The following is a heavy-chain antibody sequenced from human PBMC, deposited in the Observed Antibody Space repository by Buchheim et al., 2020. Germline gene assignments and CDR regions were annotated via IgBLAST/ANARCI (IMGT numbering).Heavy chain of an antibody. CDR2: INHSGST. V-gene: IGHV4-34*01. CDR1: GGSFSGYY. Sequence: QVQLQQWGAGLLKPSETLSLTCAVYGGSFSGYYWSWIRQPPGKGLEWIGEINHSGSTNYNPSLKSRVTISVDTSKNQFSLKLSSVTAADTAVYYCARGSVVIAAAGRWKTNWFDPWGQGTL. CDR3: ARGSVVIAAAGRWKTNWFDP. D-gene: IGHD6-13*01. J-gene: IGHJ5*02.